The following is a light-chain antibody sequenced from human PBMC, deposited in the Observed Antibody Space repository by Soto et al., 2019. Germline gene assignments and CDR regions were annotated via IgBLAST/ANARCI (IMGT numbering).Light chain of an antibody. CDR1: QSVSSN. V-gene: IGKV3-15*01. Sequence: VLTQSPATLSLSPGERATLSCRASQSVSSNLAWYQQKPGQAPRLLIYGASTRATDIPARFSGSGSGTEFTLTISSLQSEDFAIYYCQHYNNWPPETFGQGTKVDIK. CDR2: GAS. J-gene: IGKJ1*01. CDR3: QHYNNWPPET.